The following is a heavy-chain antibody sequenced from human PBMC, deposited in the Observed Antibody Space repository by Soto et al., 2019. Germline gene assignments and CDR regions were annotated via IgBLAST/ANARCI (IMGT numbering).Heavy chain of an antibody. J-gene: IGHJ2*01. CDR2: INPSSGGT. D-gene: IGHD1-26*01. CDR3: ARARETFSGFDF. V-gene: IGHV1-2*04. Sequence: QGQLVQSGAEVKKPEASVKVSCKASGYTFTGYYLHWVRQAPGQGLEWMGWINPSSGGTNYAQKFQGSVTMTRDTSITTAYVEVSSLTSDDTAVYFCARARETFSGFDFWGRGTLVTVSS. CDR1: GYTFTGYY.